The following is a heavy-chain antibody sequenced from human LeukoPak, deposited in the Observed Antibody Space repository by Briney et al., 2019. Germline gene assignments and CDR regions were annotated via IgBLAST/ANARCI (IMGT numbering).Heavy chain of an antibody. Sequence: ASVKVSCKVSGYTLTELSIHWVRQAPGKGLEWMGGFGPEDGETIYAQKFQGRVTMTEDTSTDTAYMELSSLRSEDTAVYYCATTLLRFLEWLPSPFDYWGQGTLVTVSS. CDR1: GYTLTELS. CDR2: FGPEDGET. CDR3: ATTLLRFLEWLPSPFDY. D-gene: IGHD3-3*01. V-gene: IGHV1-24*01. J-gene: IGHJ4*02.